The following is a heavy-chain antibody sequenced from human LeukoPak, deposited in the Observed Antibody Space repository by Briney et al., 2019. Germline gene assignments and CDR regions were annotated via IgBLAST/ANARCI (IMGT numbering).Heavy chain of an antibody. V-gene: IGHV3-53*01. CDR2: IYSGTT. CDR3: ARRAGAYSHPYDY. J-gene: IGHJ4*02. D-gene: IGHD4/OR15-4a*01. Sequence: PGGSLRLSCTVSGFTVSSNSMSWVRQAPGKGVEWVSFIYSGTTHYSDSVKGRFTISRDNSKNTLYLQMNSLRAEDTAVYYCARRAGAYSHPYDYWGQGTLVTVSS. CDR1: GFTVSSNS.